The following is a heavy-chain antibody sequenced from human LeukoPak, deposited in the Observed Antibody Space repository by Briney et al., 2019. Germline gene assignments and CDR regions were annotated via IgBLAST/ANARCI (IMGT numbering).Heavy chain of an antibody. V-gene: IGHV3-23*01. J-gene: IGHJ4*02. D-gene: IGHD1-26*01. CDR1: GFTFSSYA. Sequence: GGSLRLSCAASGFTFSSYAMSWVRQAPGKGLEWVSAISGSGDSTYYGDSVKGRFTISRDNSKNTLYLQMNSLRAEDTAVYYCAKGSRELGWRYFDYWGQGTLVTVSS. CDR3: AKGSRELGWRYFDY. CDR2: ISGSGDST.